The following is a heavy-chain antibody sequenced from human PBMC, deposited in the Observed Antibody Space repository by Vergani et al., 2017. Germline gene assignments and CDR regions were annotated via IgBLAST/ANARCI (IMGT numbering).Heavy chain of an antibody. Sequence: QVQLVQSGAEVKKPGSSVKVSCKASGGTFSSYATSWVRQAPGQGLEWMGRIIPILGIANYAQKFQGRVTITADKSTSTAYMELSSLRSEDTAVYYCASGGSYYDSSGLIPYWGQGTLVTVSS. CDR2: IIPILGIA. CDR3: ASGGSYYDSSGLIPY. J-gene: IGHJ4*02. CDR1: GGTFSSYA. D-gene: IGHD3-22*01. V-gene: IGHV1-69*04.